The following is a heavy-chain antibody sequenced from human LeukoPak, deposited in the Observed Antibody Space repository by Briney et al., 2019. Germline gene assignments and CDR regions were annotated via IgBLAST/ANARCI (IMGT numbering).Heavy chain of an antibody. D-gene: IGHD3-10*01. V-gene: IGHV4-34*01. Sequence: SETLSLTCAVYGGAFSGYYWSWIRQPPRKGLEWIGEINHSGSTNYNPSLKSRVTISVDTSKNQFSLKLSSVTAADTAVYYCARTVGRTRGAYYYGMDVWGQGTTVTVSS. CDR1: GGAFSGYY. CDR3: ARTVGRTRGAYYYGMDV. CDR2: INHSGST. J-gene: IGHJ6*02.